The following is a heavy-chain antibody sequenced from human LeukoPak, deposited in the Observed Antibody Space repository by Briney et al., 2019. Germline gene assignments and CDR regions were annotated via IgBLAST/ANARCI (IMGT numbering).Heavy chain of an antibody. CDR1: GFTFSDYY. Sequence: GGSLRLSCAASGFTFSDYYMSWIRQAPGKGLEWVSYISSSGSTIYYADSVKGRFTISRDNAKNSLYLQMNSLRAEDTALYYCAKDSSGWYHGWFDPWGQGTLVTVSS. D-gene: IGHD6-19*01. J-gene: IGHJ5*02. CDR3: AKDSSGWYHGWFDP. CDR2: ISSSGSTI. V-gene: IGHV3-11*01.